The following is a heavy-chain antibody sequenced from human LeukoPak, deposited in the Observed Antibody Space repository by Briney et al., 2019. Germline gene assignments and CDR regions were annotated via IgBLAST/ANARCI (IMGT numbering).Heavy chain of an antibody. V-gene: IGHV1-18*01. D-gene: IGHD1-26*01. CDR1: GYTFTSYD. CDR3: ARDYTVGATIWFDP. Sequence: GASVKVSCKASGYTFTSYDINWVRQATGQGLEWMGWISAYNGNTNYAQKLQGRVTMTTDTSTSTAYMELRSLRSDDTAVYYCARDYTVGATIWFDPWGQGTLVTVSS. J-gene: IGHJ5*02. CDR2: ISAYNGNT.